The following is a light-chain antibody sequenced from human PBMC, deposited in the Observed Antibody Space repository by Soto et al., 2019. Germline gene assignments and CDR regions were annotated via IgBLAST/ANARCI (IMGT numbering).Light chain of an antibody. CDR1: SSDIGGYNY. Sequence: QSALTQPASVSGSPGQSITFSCTGTSSDIGGYNYVSWYQQHPGKAPKLMIYEVSNRPSGVSDRFSGSKSGNTASLTISGLQVEDGADYYCTSYTSSTTNYVFGTGTKLTVL. J-gene: IGLJ1*01. CDR3: TSYTSSTTNYV. CDR2: EVS. V-gene: IGLV2-14*01.